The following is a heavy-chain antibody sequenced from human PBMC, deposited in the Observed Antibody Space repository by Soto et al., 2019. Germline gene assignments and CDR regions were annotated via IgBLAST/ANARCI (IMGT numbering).Heavy chain of an antibody. CDR2: IYYSGST. D-gene: IGHD1-1*01. CDR3: ARGTGI. CDR1: GGSISSGGYY. V-gene: IGHV4-31*03. J-gene: IGHJ4*02. Sequence: QVQLRESGPGLVKPSQTLSLPCTVSGGSISSGGYYWSWIRQHPGKGREWFGYIYYSGSTYYNPYLERRVTISVDTSLNHLPLKLSSVTAEAPEVYLCARGTGIWGQGTLVTVSS.